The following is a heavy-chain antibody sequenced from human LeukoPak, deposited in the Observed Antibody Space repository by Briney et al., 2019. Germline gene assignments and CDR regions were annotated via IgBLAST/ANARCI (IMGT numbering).Heavy chain of an antibody. D-gene: IGHD3-22*01. V-gene: IGHV4-38-2*01. CDR3: AGLTWIITPGAFDI. J-gene: IGHJ3*02. Sequence: SETLSLTCAVSGYSISSGYYWGWIRQPPGKGLEWIGSIYHSGSTYYNPSLKSRVTISVDTSKNQFSLKLSSVTAADTAVYYCAGLTWIITPGAFDIWGQGTMVTVSS. CDR2: IYHSGST. CDR1: GYSISSGYY.